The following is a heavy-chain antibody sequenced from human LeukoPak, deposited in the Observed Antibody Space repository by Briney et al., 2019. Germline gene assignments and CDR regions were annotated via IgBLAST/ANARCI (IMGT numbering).Heavy chain of an antibody. Sequence: GGSLRLSCAASGFTFSSYSMNWVRQAPGKGLEWVSSISSSSSYIYYADSVKGRFTISRDNAKNSLYLQMNSLRAEDTAVYYCARVPKARGDYYYYYYMDVWGKGTTVTVSS. V-gene: IGHV3-21*01. CDR3: ARVPKARGDYYYYYYMDV. CDR1: GFTFSSYS. J-gene: IGHJ6*03. CDR2: ISSSSSYI. D-gene: IGHD4-17*01.